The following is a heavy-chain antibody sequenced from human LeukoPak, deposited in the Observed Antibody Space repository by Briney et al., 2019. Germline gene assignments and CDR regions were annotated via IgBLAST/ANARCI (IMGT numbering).Heavy chain of an antibody. CDR3: ARLGGHRDCINGVCYFCDN. Sequence: PGGSLRLSCAASGLNVRGNYMSWVRQAPGEGLEWVSVLYRDGSAFYADSVKGRFSISRDNSKNTVYLQMNSLSAEDTAVYYWARLGGHRDCINGVCYFCDNWGQGIPVTVSS. D-gene: IGHD2-8*01. V-gene: IGHV3-66*01. CDR2: LYRDGSA. J-gene: IGHJ4*02. CDR1: GLNVRGNY.